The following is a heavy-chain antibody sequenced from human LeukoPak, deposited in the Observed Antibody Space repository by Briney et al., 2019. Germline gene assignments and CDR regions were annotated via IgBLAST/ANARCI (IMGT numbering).Heavy chain of an antibody. CDR3: ARGIDDSSGYYPFGY. CDR1: GGSISSSNW. Sequence: SETLSLTCAVSGGSISSSNWWSWVRQPPGTGLEWIGEVYHTGSTNYNPSLNSRVTISVDKSKNQFPLKLSSVTAADTAVYYCARGIDDSSGYYPFGYWGQGTLVTVSS. CDR2: VYHTGST. V-gene: IGHV4-4*02. D-gene: IGHD3-22*01. J-gene: IGHJ4*02.